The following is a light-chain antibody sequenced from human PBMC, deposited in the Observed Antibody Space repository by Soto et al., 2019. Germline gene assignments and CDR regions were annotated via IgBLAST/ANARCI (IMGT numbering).Light chain of an antibody. Sequence: EIVLTQSPGTLSLSPGERVTRSCRASQSVSSSYLAWYQQKPGQAPRLLIYGASSRATGIPDRFSGSGSGTDFTLTISRLEPEDFAVYYCQQYGSSPWTFGQGTKVEIK. J-gene: IGKJ1*01. V-gene: IGKV3-20*01. CDR1: QSVSSSY. CDR3: QQYGSSPWT. CDR2: GAS.